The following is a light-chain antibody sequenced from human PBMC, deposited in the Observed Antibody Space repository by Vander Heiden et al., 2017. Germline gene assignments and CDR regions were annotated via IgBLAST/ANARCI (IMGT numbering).Light chain of an antibody. J-gene: IGLJ2*01. CDR3: AAWDDNQNGLVV. V-gene: IGLV1-44*01. Sequence: QSLLTQPPSASGTPGPRVDIPCSGSSANMGSNTVNGYQQLPGTAPKLLIYSSTQRPSGVPDRFSGSKSGTSASLAISGLQSEDEADYFCAAWDDNQNGLVVFGGGTKVTVL. CDR1: SANMGSNT. CDR2: SST.